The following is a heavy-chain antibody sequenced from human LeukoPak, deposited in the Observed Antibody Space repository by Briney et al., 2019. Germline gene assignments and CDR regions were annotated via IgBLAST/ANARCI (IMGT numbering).Heavy chain of an antibody. CDR2: IKEDGSRN. V-gene: IGHV3-7*05. CDR3: ARQLSGWYDADPY. D-gene: IGHD6-19*01. Sequence: GGSLRRSCAASGSTFRNYWMSWVRQAPGKGLEWVANIKEDGSRNHYVDSVKGRFTISRDNAKNSLYLQMSSLRAEDTAVYYCARQLSGWYDADPYWGQGTLVTVSS. J-gene: IGHJ4*02. CDR1: GSTFRNYW.